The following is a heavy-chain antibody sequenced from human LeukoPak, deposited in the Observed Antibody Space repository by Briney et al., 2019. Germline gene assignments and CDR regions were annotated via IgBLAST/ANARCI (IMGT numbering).Heavy chain of an antibody. Sequence: SGTLSLTCAVSGGSISSNNWWGWVRQPPGKGLEWIGEIYHSGSPNYNPSLKSRVTISVDKSRNHFSLNLSSVTAADTAVYYCARQLLSSGVWFDPWGQGTLVTVSS. J-gene: IGHJ5*02. D-gene: IGHD2-2*01. V-gene: IGHV4-4*02. CDR3: ARQLLSSGVWFDP. CDR2: IYHSGSP. CDR1: GGSISSNNW.